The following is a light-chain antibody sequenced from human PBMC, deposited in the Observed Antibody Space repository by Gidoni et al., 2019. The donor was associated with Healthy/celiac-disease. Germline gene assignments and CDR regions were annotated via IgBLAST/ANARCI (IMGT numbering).Light chain of an antibody. J-gene: IGKJ5*01. Sequence: DIVMTQSPLSLPVTPGEPASISCRSSQSLLHSNGYNSLDWYLQKPGQSPQLLIYLGSNRASGVPDRFSGSGSGTDFTLKISRVEAEDVGVYYCRQALQTPGFGQGTRLEIK. CDR3: RQALQTPG. CDR2: LGS. V-gene: IGKV2-28*01. CDR1: QSLLHSNGYNS.